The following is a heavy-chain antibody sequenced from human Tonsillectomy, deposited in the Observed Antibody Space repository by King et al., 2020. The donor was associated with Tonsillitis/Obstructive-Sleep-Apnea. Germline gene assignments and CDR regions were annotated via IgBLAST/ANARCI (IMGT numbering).Heavy chain of an antibody. Sequence: MQLVQSGPELKKPLASLNVSCKASGYMFTTYGVNWVRQAPGQGLEWMGWISTYSGNTNYAQKFQGRVTLTTDTSTMTASMELRRLRSDDTAVYYCARDYQGGLWTGRSWFDPWGQGTLVTVSS. CDR3: ARDYQGGLWTGRSWFDP. D-gene: IGHD3/OR15-3a*01. J-gene: IGHJ5*02. CDR2: ISTYSGNT. V-gene: IGHV1-18*01. CDR1: GYMFTTYG.